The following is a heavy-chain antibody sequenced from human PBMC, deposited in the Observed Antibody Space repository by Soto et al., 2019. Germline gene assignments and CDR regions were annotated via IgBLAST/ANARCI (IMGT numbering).Heavy chain of an antibody. CDR2: INSDGSST. CDR3: AKTYSSSSLYYYYGIDV. Sequence: GGSLRLSCAASGFTFSSYWMHWVRQAPGKGLVWVSRINSDGSSTSYADSVKGRFTISRDNAKNTLYLQMNSLRAEDTAVYYCAKTYSSSSLYYYYGIDVWGQGTTVTGSS. D-gene: IGHD6-6*01. J-gene: IGHJ6*02. V-gene: IGHV3-74*01. CDR1: GFTFSSYW.